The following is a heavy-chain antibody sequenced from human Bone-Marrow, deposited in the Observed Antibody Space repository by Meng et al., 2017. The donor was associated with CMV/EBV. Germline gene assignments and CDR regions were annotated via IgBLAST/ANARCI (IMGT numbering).Heavy chain of an antibody. J-gene: IGHJ4*02. CDR1: GFTFSSYA. Sequence: GESLKISCAASGFTFSSYAMHWVRQAPGKGLEWVAVISYDGSNKYYADSVKGRFTISRDNSKNTLYLQMNSLRAEDTAVYYCAREGLAAAVDYWVQGPLVTVSS. CDR3: AREGLAAAVDY. V-gene: IGHV3-30*04. D-gene: IGHD6-13*01. CDR2: ISYDGSNK.